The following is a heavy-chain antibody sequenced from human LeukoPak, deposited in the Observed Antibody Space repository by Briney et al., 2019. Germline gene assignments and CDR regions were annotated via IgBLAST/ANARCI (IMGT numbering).Heavy chain of an antibody. CDR3: ARGSTYYDYVWGSYRFHNWFDP. CDR1: GGSISSYY. Sequence: VKPSETLSLICTVSGGSISSYYWSWIRQPPGKGLEWIGYIYYSGSTNYNPSLKSRVTISVDTSKNQFSLKLSSVTAADTAVYYCARGSTYYDYVWGSYRFHNWFDPWGQGTLVTVSS. V-gene: IGHV4-59*01. J-gene: IGHJ5*02. D-gene: IGHD3-16*02. CDR2: IYYSGST.